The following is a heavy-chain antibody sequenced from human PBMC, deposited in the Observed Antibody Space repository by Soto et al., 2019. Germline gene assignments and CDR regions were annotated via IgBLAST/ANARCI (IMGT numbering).Heavy chain of an antibody. Sequence: ASVKVSCKASGYTFTTYDISWVRQATGQGLEWMGWMNPYSGITGYAQKFQGRVTVTRNTSISTVYMELSGLRPDDTAVYYCARRKERSGPHYFDYWGQGSQVTV. CDR2: MNPYSGIT. D-gene: IGHD6-25*01. CDR3: ARRKERSGPHYFDY. J-gene: IGHJ4*02. V-gene: IGHV1-8*01. CDR1: GYTFTTYD.